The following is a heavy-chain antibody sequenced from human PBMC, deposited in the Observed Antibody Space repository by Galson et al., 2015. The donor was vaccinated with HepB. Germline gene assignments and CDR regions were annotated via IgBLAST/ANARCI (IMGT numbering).Heavy chain of an antibody. CDR1: GFTFATSA. Sequence: SVKVSCKDSGFTFATSAVQWVRQARGQRLEWIGWVVVASGNTHYAQKFQERVTITRDMSTSTAYMELSSLRSEDTAVYYCAADPQFEFYYYYYGMDVWGQGTTVTVSS. CDR3: AADPQFEFYYYYYGMDV. V-gene: IGHV1-58*01. D-gene: IGHD3-16*01. CDR2: VVVASGNT. J-gene: IGHJ6*02.